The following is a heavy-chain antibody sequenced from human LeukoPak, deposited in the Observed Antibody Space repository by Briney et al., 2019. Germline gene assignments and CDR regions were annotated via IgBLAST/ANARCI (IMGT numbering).Heavy chain of an antibody. CDR3: ARGRSVAGTGY. D-gene: IGHD6-19*01. CDR2: IYYSGST. Sequence: PSETLSLTCTVSGGSISSSSYYWGWIRQPPGKGLEWVGSIYYSGSTYYNPSLKSRVTISVDTSKNQFSLKLSSVTAADTAVYYCARGRSVAGTGYWGQGTLVTVSS. V-gene: IGHV4-39*01. CDR1: GGSISSSSYY. J-gene: IGHJ4*02.